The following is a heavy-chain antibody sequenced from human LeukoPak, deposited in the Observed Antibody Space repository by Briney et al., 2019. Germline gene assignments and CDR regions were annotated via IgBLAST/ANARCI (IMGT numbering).Heavy chain of an antibody. V-gene: IGHV6-1*01. CDR3: ARSSNLHYFDY. CDR1: GDSVSNNSAI. Sequence: NPSQTLSLTCAISGDSVSNNSAIWIWIRQSPSRGLQWLVRTYDRSKWYNDYAVSVKSRISLNVDTSKNQFSLRLNSVTPEDTAVYYCARSSNLHYFDYWGQGTQVTVSS. CDR2: TYDRSKWYN. J-gene: IGHJ4*02.